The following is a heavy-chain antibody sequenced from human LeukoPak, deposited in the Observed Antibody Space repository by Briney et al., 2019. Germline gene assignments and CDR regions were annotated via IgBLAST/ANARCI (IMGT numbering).Heavy chain of an antibody. CDR2: INPSGGST. J-gene: IGHJ3*02. CDR1: GYTFTSYY. Sequence: GASVKVSCKASGYTFTSYYMHWVRQAPGQGLEWMGLINPSGGSTSYAQKFQGRVTMTRDTSTSTVYMELSSLRSEDTAVYYCAGHTIRIAAVDDAFDIWGQGTMVTVSS. V-gene: IGHV1-46*01. CDR3: AGHTIRIAAVDDAFDI. D-gene: IGHD6-13*01.